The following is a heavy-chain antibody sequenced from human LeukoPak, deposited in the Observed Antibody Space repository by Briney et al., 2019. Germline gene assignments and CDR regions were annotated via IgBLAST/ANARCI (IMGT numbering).Heavy chain of an antibody. V-gene: IGHV1-2*06. CDR1: GYTFTGYY. CDR2: LNPNSGGT. Sequence: GASVKVSCKASGYTFTGYYMHWVRQAPGQGLEWMGRLNPNSGGTNYARKFQGRVTMTRDTSISTAYMELSRLRSDDTAIYYCARQGMWGAFDFWGQGTMVTVPT. CDR3: ARQGMWGAFDF. J-gene: IGHJ3*01. D-gene: IGHD1-26*01.